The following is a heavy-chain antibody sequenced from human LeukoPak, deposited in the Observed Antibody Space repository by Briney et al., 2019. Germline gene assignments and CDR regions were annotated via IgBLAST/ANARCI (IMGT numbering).Heavy chain of an antibody. Sequence: GGSLRLSCAASQFTFSSYNMNWVRQAPGKGLEWVSSISATGRYIYYADSVKGRFTVSRDNAKNSLYLQMNSLRAEDTAVYYCARPVGPPEIYCSSTSCYNLSWGQGTLVTVSS. CDR3: ARPVGPPEIYCSSTSCYNLS. CDR1: QFTFSSYN. CDR2: ISATGRYI. J-gene: IGHJ4*02. D-gene: IGHD2-2*02. V-gene: IGHV3-21*01.